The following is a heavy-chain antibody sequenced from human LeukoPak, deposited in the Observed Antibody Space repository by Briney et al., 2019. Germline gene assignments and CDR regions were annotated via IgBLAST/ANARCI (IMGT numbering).Heavy chain of an antibody. CDR1: GFTFSSYG. V-gene: IGHV3-33*08. Sequence: GGSLRLSCAASGFTFSSYGMHWVRQAPGKGLEWVALIWYDGSKKYYADSVKGRFTISRDNFKNTVYLQMNSLRAEDTAVYYCARGRFLEPLDYWGQGTLVTVSS. D-gene: IGHD3-3*01. CDR2: IWYDGSKK. J-gene: IGHJ4*02. CDR3: ARGRFLEPLDY.